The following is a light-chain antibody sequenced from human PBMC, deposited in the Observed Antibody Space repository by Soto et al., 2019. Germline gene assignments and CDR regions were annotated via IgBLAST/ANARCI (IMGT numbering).Light chain of an antibody. V-gene: IGLV2-23*02. J-gene: IGLJ1*01. Sequence: QSALTQPASVSGSPGQSITISCTGTSSDVGSYNLVSWYQQHPGKAPKLMIYEVSKRPSGVSNRFSGSKSGNTASLTISGLQAEDEADYYCCSYAGSSTLYVCGTETKVTVL. CDR1: SSDVGSYNL. CDR2: EVS. CDR3: CSYAGSSTLYV.